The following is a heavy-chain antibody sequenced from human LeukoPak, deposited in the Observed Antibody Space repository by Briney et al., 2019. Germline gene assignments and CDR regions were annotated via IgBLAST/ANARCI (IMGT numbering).Heavy chain of an antibody. CDR3: AREGNGEGFDY. J-gene: IGHJ4*02. CDR2: ISYDGSNK. CDR1: GFTFSSYA. V-gene: IGHV3-30*04. D-gene: IGHD4-17*01. Sequence: GGSLRLSCAASGFTFSSYAMHWVRQAPGKGLEWVAVISYDGSNKYYADSVKGRFTISRDNSKNTLYLQMNSLRAEDTAVYYCAREGNGEGFDYWGQGTLVTVSS.